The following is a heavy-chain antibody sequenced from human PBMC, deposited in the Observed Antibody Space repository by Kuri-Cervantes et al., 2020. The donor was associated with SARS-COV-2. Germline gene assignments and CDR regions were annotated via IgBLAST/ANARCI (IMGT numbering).Heavy chain of an antibody. V-gene: IGHV4-39*01. CDR3: ATPARPGAFDAFDI. J-gene: IGHJ3*02. CDR2: IYYSGST. D-gene: IGHD6-6*01. CDR1: GGSISSSSYY. Sequence: SETLFLTCTVSGGSISSSSYYWGWIRQPPGKGLEWIGSIYYSGSTYYNPSLKSRVTISVDTSKNQFSLKLSSVTAADTAVYYCATPARPGAFDAFDIWGQGTMVTVSS.